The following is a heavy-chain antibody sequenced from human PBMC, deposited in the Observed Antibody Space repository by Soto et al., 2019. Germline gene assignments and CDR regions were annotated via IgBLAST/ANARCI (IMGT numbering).Heavy chain of an antibody. CDR2: MYNSGST. J-gene: IGHJ4*02. V-gene: IGHV4-59*01. Sequence: PSETLSLTCTVSAGSIRCYYWTWTRQPPGKGLDWIGYMYNSGSTNYNPSLKSRVTISEDTSKSQFSLKVNSMTAADTAVYYCAGYPRERVAGYTLDNWGQGILVTVSS. D-gene: IGHD2-15*01. CDR3: AGYPRERVAGYTLDN. CDR1: AGSIRCYY.